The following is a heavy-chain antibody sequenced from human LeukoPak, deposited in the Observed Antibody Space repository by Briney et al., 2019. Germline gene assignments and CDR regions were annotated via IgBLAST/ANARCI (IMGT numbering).Heavy chain of an antibody. V-gene: IGHV1-2*02. CDR3: ARDPVSSGWHGTFYYYMDV. J-gene: IGHJ6*03. CDR2: INPNSGGT. CDR1: GYTFTGYY. Sequence: ASVKVSCKASGYTFTGYYMHWVRQAPGQGLEWMGWINPNSGGTNYAQKFQGRVTMTRDTSISTAYMELSRLRSDDTAVYYCARDPVSSGWHGTFYYYMDVWGKGTTVTVSS. D-gene: IGHD6-19*01.